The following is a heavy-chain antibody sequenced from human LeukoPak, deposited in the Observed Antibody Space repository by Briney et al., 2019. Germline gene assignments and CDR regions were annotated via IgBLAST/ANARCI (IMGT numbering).Heavy chain of an antibody. D-gene: IGHD6-13*01. CDR2: ISYDGSNK. CDR1: GFTFSSYA. CDR3: ARGYPTDSSSWHRYFDY. J-gene: IGHJ4*02. V-gene: IGHV3-30-3*01. Sequence: PGRSLRLSCAASGFTFSSYAMHWVRQAPGKGLEWVAVISYDGSNKYYADSVKGRFTISRDNSKNTLYLQMNSLRAEDTAVYYCARGYPTDSSSWHRYFDYWGQGTLVTVSS.